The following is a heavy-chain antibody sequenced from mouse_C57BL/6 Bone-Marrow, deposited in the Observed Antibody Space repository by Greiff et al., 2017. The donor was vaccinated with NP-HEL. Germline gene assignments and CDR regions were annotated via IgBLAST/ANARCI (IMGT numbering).Heavy chain of an antibody. CDR3: TTYGYDGFAY. V-gene: IGHV14-4*01. CDR2: IDPENGDT. J-gene: IGHJ3*01. Sequence: VHVKQSGAELVRPGASVKLSCTASGFNIKDDYMHWVKQRPEQGLEWIGWIDPENGDTAYASKFQGKATITADTSSNTAYLQLSSLTSEDTAVYYCTTYGYDGFAYWGQGTLVTVSA. D-gene: IGHD2-2*01. CDR1: GFNIKDDY.